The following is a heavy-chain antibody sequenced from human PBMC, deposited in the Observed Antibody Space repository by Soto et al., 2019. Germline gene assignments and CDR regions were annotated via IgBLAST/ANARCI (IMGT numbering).Heavy chain of an antibody. Sequence: SVKVSRKASGFTFTSSAVQWVRQARGQRLEWIGWIVVGSGNTNYAQKFQERVTITRDMSTSTAYMELSSLRSEDTAVYYCAAAPSSSWYNPYFDYWGQGTLVTVSS. J-gene: IGHJ4*02. V-gene: IGHV1-58*01. CDR2: IVVGSGNT. CDR3: AAAPSSSWYNPYFDY. CDR1: GFTFTSSA. D-gene: IGHD6-13*01.